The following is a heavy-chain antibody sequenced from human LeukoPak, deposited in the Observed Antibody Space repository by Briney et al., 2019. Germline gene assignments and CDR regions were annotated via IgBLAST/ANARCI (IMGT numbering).Heavy chain of an antibody. CDR3: ARSLGTSLGGSFDY. CDR1: GFTFSSYA. Sequence: AGGSLRLSCAASGFTFSSYAMHWVRQAPGKGLEWVTLISFDGSNKFNADSVKGRFTISRDNSKNTLYLQLNSLRVEDTAVYYCARSLGTSLGGSFDYWGQGTLVTVSS. D-gene: IGHD3-16*01. CDR2: ISFDGSNK. J-gene: IGHJ4*02. V-gene: IGHV3-30-3*01.